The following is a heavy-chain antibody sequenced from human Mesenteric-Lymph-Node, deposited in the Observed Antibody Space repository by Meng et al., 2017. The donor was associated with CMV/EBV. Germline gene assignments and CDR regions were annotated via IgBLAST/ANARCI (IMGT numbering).Heavy chain of an antibody. Sequence: SETLSLTCTVSGDSISSTSYYWGWIRQTPGKGLEWIGNIYYSGTTYYNPSLKSRVTMSVDTSKNQFSLKLSSVTAADTAVYYCARDRVVVVPAATHYYYYYGMDVWGQGTTVTVSS. J-gene: IGHJ6*02. CDR2: IYYSGTT. D-gene: IGHD2-2*01. CDR3: ARDRVVVVPAATHYYYYYGMDV. CDR1: GDSISSTSYY. V-gene: IGHV4-39*07.